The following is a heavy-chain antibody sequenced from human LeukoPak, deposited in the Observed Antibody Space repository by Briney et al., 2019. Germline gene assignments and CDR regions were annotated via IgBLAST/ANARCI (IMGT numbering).Heavy chain of an antibody. CDR2: IYHSGST. J-gene: IGHJ2*01. CDR1: GGSISSSSYY. D-gene: IGHD6-13*01. Sequence: SETLSLTCTVSGGSISSSSYYWGWIRQPPGKGLEWIGSIYHSGSTYYNPSLKSRVTISVDTSKNQFSLKLSSVTAADTAVYYCARVYYSSSYDYWYFDLWGRGTLVTVSS. V-gene: IGHV4-39*07. CDR3: ARVYYSSSYDYWYFDL.